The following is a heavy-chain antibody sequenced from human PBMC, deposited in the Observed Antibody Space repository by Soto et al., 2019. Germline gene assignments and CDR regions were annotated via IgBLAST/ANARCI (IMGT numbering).Heavy chain of an antibody. V-gene: IGHV1-69*01. CDR1: GGTFSNFA. J-gene: IGHJ6*02. Sequence: QAQLVQSGAEVKKPGSSVKVSCKASGGTFSNFAITWVRQAPGQGLEWMGGIIPIFRTINYAQKFQGRVTITSDESTTTAYMELSSLRSEDTAVYFCARGSSGGGYFYDGMDVWGQGTTVIVSS. CDR3: ARGSSGGGYFYDGMDV. D-gene: IGHD1-26*01. CDR2: IIPIFRTI.